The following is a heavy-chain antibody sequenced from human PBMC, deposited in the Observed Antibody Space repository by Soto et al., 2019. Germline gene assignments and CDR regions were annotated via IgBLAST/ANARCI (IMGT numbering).Heavy chain of an antibody. Sequence: SVPLSQKCRVADGSSSGNYWSWIRKNPGKGLEWIGYVYYSGSTVYNPSLKSRVSISADTSKNQFSLRLSSVTAADTAVYYCARDDQSCHYGTCSWHFNYWGQGALVPVSS. CDR2: VYYSGST. CDR3: ARDDQSCHYGTCSWHFNY. CDR1: DGSSSGNY. J-gene: IGHJ4*02. D-gene: IGHD2-15*01. V-gene: IGHV4-59*01.